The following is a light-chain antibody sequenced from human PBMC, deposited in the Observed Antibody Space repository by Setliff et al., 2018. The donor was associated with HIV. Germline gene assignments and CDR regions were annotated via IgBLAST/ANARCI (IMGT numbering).Light chain of an antibody. Sequence: QSVLTQPRSVSGSPGQSVTISCTGTSSDGGGYNSVSWYQEHPGKAPKLIIYDGSKRPSGVPDRFSGSRSGNTASLTISGLRAEDEADYYCCSYADSYTALYVFGTGTKVTVL. CDR2: DGS. J-gene: IGLJ1*01. V-gene: IGLV2-11*01. CDR3: CSYADSYTALYV. CDR1: SSDGGGYNS.